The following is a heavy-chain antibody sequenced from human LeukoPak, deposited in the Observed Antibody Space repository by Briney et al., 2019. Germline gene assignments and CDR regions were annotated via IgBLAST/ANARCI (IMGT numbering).Heavy chain of an antibody. Sequence: GGSLRLSCAASGFTFSSYSMNWVRQAPEKGLEWVSSISSSSSYIYYADSVKGRFTISRDNAKNSLYLQMNSLRAEDTAVYYCARERLGIAASGGDYWGQGTLVTVSS. D-gene: IGHD6-13*01. V-gene: IGHV3-21*01. CDR3: ARERLGIAASGGDY. CDR2: ISSSSSYI. J-gene: IGHJ4*02. CDR1: GFTFSSYS.